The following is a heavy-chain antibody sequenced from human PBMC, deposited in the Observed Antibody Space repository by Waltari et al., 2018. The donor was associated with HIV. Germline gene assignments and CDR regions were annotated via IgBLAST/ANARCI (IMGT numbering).Heavy chain of an antibody. V-gene: IGHV1-18*01. CDR3: ARDHYYGSSGYYSDY. CDR2: VSGYNGET. D-gene: IGHD3-22*01. CDR1: GYTFPNYG. J-gene: IGHJ4*02. Sequence: QVHLVQSGAELRKPGASVTVSCKASGYTFPNYGITWVRQAPGQGLEWMGWVSGYNGETKYAQKGRGRVTMTTDTSTSTAYLEMGSLRFDDTAVYYCARDHYYGSSGYYSDYWGQGTLVTVSS.